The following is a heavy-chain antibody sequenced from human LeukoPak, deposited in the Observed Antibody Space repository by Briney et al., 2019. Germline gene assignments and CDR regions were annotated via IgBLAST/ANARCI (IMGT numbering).Heavy chain of an antibody. Sequence: PSETLSLTCAVSGGSISSYYWSWIRQPAGKGLEWIGRIYTSGSANYNPSLKSRVTMSVDTSKNQFSLKLSSVTAADTAVYYCARDPAAAGLDYWGQGTLVTVSS. V-gene: IGHV4-4*07. J-gene: IGHJ4*02. CDR1: GGSISSYY. CDR2: IYTSGSA. CDR3: ARDPAAAGLDY. D-gene: IGHD6-13*01.